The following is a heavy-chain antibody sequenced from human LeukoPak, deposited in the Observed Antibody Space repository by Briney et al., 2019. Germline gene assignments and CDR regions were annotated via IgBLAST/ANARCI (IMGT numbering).Heavy chain of an antibody. CDR1: GYTFTSYD. J-gene: IGHJ4*02. V-gene: IGHV1-8*03. Sequence: GASVKVSCKASGYTFTSYDINWVRQATGQGLEWTGWMNPNSGNTGYAQKFQGRVTITRNPSISTAYMELSSLRSEDTAVYYCARDEEGAVAARYWGQGTLVTVSS. CDR3: ARDEEGAVAARY. CDR2: MNPNSGNT. D-gene: IGHD6-19*01.